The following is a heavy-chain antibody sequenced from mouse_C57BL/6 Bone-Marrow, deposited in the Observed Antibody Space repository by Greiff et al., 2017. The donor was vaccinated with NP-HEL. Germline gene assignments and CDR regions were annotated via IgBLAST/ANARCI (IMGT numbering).Heavy chain of an antibody. CDR3: ARIYYGDAMDY. CDR2: INPNNGGT. Sequence: EVQLQQSGPELVKPGASVKMSCKASGYTFTDYNMHWVKQSHGKSLEWIGYINPNNGGTSYNQKFKGKATLTVNKYASAADMELRSLTSEDSAVYDGARIYYGDAMDYWGQGTSVTVSS. CDR1: GYTFTDYN. V-gene: IGHV1-22*01. D-gene: IGHD2-1*01. J-gene: IGHJ4*01.